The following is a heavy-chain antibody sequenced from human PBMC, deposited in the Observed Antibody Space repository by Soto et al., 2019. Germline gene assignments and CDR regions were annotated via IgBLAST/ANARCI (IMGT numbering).Heavy chain of an antibody. CDR2: IYYSGST. CDR1: GGSVSSGSYY. D-gene: IGHD6-13*01. CDR3: ARDWAESAAAGYYYYYGMDV. Sequence: QVQLQESGPGLVKPSETLFLTCTVSGGSVSSGSYYWSWIRQPPGKGLEWIGYIYYSGSTNYNPSLKSRVTISVDTSKNQFSLKLSSVTAADTAVYYCARDWAESAAAGYYYYYGMDVWGQGTTVTVSS. V-gene: IGHV4-61*01. J-gene: IGHJ6*02.